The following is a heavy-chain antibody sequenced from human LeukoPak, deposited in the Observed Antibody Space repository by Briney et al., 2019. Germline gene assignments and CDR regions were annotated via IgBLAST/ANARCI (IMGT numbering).Heavy chain of an antibody. D-gene: IGHD2-15*01. J-gene: IGHJ4*02. V-gene: IGHV3-73*01. CDR3: TRQDCSGGSCSYVDY. CDR2: IRSKPSSYTT. Sequence: GGSLRLSCTASGFDFSGFYMHWVRQASGRGLEWVGLIRSKPSSYTTVYAASVKGRFTISRDDSKSTAYLQMNSLEAEDTAVYYCTRQDCSGGSCSYVDYWGQGTLVTVSS. CDR1: GFDFSGFY.